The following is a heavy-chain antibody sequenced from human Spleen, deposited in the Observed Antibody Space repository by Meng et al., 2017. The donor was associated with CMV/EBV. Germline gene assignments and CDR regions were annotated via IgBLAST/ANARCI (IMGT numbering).Heavy chain of an antibody. J-gene: IGHJ4*02. Sequence: GESLKIPCSASGFTFSSHWMHWVRQAQGKGLVWVSHISSDGSSTTYADSVKGRFTISRDNAKNTLYLQMNSLRAEDTAVYYCARDGPTWELPTDYWGQGTLVTVSS. CDR1: GFTFSSHW. CDR3: ARDGPTWELPTDY. CDR2: ISSDGSST. V-gene: IGHV3-74*01. D-gene: IGHD1-7*01.